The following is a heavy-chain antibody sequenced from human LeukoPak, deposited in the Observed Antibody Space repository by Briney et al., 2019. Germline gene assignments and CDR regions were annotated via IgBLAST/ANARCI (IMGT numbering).Heavy chain of an antibody. Sequence: GASLQISCKGAGCSFTSYWIGWVRRLPGKGLEWMGIIYTGDSDTRYSPSFQGQVTISADKSISTAYLQWSSLKASDTAMYYCARTTAAGYNVFDYWGQGTLVTVSS. V-gene: IGHV5-51*01. CDR2: IYTGDSDT. J-gene: IGHJ4*02. CDR3: ARTTAAGYNVFDY. D-gene: IGHD6-13*01. CDR1: GCSFTSYW.